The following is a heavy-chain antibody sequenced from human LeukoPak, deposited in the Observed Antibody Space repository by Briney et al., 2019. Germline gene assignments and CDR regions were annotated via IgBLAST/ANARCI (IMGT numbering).Heavy chain of an antibody. D-gene: IGHD4-17*01. V-gene: IGHV4-59*08. J-gene: IGHJ2*01. Sequence: SETLSLTCAVSDGSISSYHWSWIRQPPGKGLEWIGYIHYTGSTDYNPSLRSRVSISVDTSKNQFSVKLSSVTAADTAVYYCARHGLRWDFDLWGRGTLVTVSS. CDR3: ARHGLRWDFDL. CDR2: IHYTGST. CDR1: DGSISSYH.